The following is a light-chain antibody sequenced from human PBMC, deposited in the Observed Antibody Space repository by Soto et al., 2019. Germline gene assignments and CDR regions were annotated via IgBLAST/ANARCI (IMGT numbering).Light chain of an antibody. CDR1: QSISSY. J-gene: IGKJ5*01. CDR2: AAS. V-gene: IGKV1-39*01. CDR3: QQSYSTPST. Sequence: DSRRTQSACSMSASVGYRGTITCRASQSISSYLNWDQQNPGKAPKRRIHAASSLQSGVPSRFSGSGSGTDFTLTISSLQTEDFATYYCQQSYSTPSTFRQATRL.